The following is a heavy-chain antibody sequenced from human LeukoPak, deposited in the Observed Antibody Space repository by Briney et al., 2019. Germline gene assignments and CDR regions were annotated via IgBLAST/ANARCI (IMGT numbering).Heavy chain of an antibody. D-gene: IGHD3-10*01. Sequence: SETLSLTCAVYGGSFSGYYWSWIRQPPGKGLEWIGEINHSGSTNYNPSLKSRVTISVDTSKNQFSLKLSSVTAADTAVYYCARGGYYYGSGRYYRPPNFDYWGQGTLVTVSS. J-gene: IGHJ4*02. CDR3: ARGGYYYGSGRYYRPPNFDY. V-gene: IGHV4-34*01. CDR2: INHSGST. CDR1: GGSFSGYY.